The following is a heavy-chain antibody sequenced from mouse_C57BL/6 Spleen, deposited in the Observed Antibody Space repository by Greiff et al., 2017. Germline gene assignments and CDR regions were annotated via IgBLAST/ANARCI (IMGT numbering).Heavy chain of an antibody. CDR3: ARGNGYYAMDY. V-gene: IGHV1-81*01. Sequence: QVQLQQSGAELARPGASVKLSCTASGYTFTSYGISWVKQSTGQGLEWIGEIYPRRGNTYYNEMCKGKATLTADKSSSTSYMELRSLTSEDSAVYFCARGNGYYAMDYWGQGTSVTVSS. CDR1: GYTFTSYG. CDR2: IYPRRGNT. J-gene: IGHJ4*01.